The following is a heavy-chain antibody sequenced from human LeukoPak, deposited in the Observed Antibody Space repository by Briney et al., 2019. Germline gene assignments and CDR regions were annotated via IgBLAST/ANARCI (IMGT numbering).Heavy chain of an antibody. Sequence: PGGSLRLSCAASGFTFSSYEMNWVRQGPGKGLEWISYISSSGGSIYYADFVKGRFTVSRDNAKNLLYLQINSLRVDDTAVYYCAREKRDCGGDCLDYWGQGTLVTVSS. CDR1: GFTFSSYE. J-gene: IGHJ4*02. D-gene: IGHD2-21*02. V-gene: IGHV3-48*03. CDR2: ISSSGGSI. CDR3: AREKRDCGGDCLDY.